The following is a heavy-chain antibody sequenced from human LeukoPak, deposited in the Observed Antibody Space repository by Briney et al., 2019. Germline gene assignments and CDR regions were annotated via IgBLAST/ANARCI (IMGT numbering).Heavy chain of an antibody. CDR3: ARTYYYGSGSSNMDV. D-gene: IGHD3-10*01. V-gene: IGHV1-2*02. J-gene: IGHJ6*03. CDR2: INPNSGGT. Sequence: GASVTVSCKASGYTFTGYYMHWVRQAPGQGLEWMGWINPNSGGTNYAQKFQGRVTMTRDTSISTAYMELSRLRSDDTAVYYCARTYYYGSGSSNMDVWGKGTTVTISS. CDR1: GYTFTGYY.